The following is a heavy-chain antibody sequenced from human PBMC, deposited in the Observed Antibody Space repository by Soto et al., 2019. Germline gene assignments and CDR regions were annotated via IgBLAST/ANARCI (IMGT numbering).Heavy chain of an antibody. V-gene: IGHV1-3*01. J-gene: IGHJ6*02. CDR2: INAGNGNT. Sequence: QVQLVQSGAEVKKPGASVKVSCKASGYTFTSYAMHWVRQAPGQRLEWMGWINAGNGNTKYSQKFQGRVTIPRDTSASTAYMELSSLRSEDTAVYYCATPDPILRFLEWLPKRDYYYYGMDVWGQGTTVTVSS. CDR3: ATPDPILRFLEWLPKRDYYYYGMDV. CDR1: GYTFTSYA. D-gene: IGHD3-3*01.